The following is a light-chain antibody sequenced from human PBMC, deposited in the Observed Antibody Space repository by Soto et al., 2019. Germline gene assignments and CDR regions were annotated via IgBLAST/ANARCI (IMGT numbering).Light chain of an antibody. Sequence: QVVVTQSPSASASLGASVKLTCTLSSGHSSYAIAWHQQQPEKGPRYLMKLNSDGSHSKGDGIPDRFSGSSSGAERYLTISSLQSEDEADYYCQTWGTGIVVFGGGTQLTVL. CDR2: LNSDGSH. CDR1: SGHSSYA. CDR3: QTWGTGIVV. V-gene: IGLV4-69*01. J-gene: IGLJ2*01.